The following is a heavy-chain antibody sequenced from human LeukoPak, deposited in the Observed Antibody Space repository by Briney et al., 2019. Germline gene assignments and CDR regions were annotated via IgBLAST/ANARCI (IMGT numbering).Heavy chain of an antibody. CDR2: ISAYNGNT. CDR1: GYTFTSYG. CDR3: ARVFHDSSGYYPYYFDY. V-gene: IGHV1-18*01. D-gene: IGHD3-22*01. J-gene: IGHJ4*02. Sequence: ASVKVSCKASGYTFTSYGISWVRQAPGQGLEWMGWISAYNGNTNYAQKLQGRVTMTTDTSTSTAYMELRSLRSDDTAVYYCARVFHDSSGYYPYYFDYWGQGTLVTVSS.